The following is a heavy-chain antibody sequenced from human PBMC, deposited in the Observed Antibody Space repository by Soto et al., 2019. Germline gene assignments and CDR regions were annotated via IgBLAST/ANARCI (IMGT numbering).Heavy chain of an antibody. CDR1: GFTFTSSA. V-gene: IGHV1-58*01. D-gene: IGHD3-3*01. J-gene: IGHJ4*02. Sequence: GASVKVSCKASGFTFTSSAVQWVRQARGQRLEWIGWIVVGSGNTNYAQKFQERVTITRDMSTSTAYMELSSLRSEDTAVYYCAATINYDFWSGYGPDYWGPGTFLTVYS. CDR2: IVVGSGNT. CDR3: AATINYDFWSGYGPDY.